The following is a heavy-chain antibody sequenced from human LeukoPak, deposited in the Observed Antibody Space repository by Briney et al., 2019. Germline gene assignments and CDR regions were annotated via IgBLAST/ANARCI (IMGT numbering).Heavy chain of an antibody. CDR1: GYTITELS. CDR3: ATDGDRYGYELDY. D-gene: IGHD5-18*01. Sequence: ASVKVSCKVSGYTITELSMHWVRQTPGKGLEWMGGFDPEDGETINAQKFQGRVTMTEDTSTDTAYMELSSPRPEDTAVYYCATDGDRYGYELDYWGQGTLVTVSS. CDR2: FDPEDGET. J-gene: IGHJ4*02. V-gene: IGHV1-24*01.